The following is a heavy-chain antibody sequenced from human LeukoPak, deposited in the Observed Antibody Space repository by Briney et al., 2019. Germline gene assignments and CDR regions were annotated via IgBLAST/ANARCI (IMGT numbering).Heavy chain of an antibody. CDR1: GFTFSSYA. D-gene: IGHD4-17*01. CDR3: ARDVTVTAYYYYGMDV. J-gene: IGHJ6*02. CDR2: ISYDGSSK. V-gene: IGHV3-30-3*01. Sequence: GGSLRLSCAASGFTFSSYAMHWARQAPGKGLEWVAVISYDGSSKYYADSVKGRFTISRDNSKNTLYLQMNSLRAEDTAVYYCARDVTVTAYYYYGMDVWGQGTTVTVSS.